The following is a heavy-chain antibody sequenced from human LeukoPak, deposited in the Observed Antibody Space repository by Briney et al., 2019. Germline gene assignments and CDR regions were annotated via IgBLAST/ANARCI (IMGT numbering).Heavy chain of an antibody. D-gene: IGHD5-24*01. CDR1: GVTFSSYA. CDR3: AGDQEGGYNVRAIHY. CDR2: ISYDGGNK. J-gene: IGHJ4*02. Sequence: PGGSLRLSCAASGVTFSSYAMRWVRQAPGKGLEWVGIISYDGGNKYYADSVKGGFTLYRDNSKNTLYLQMTRLRAEDTAVYYCAGDQEGGYNVRAIHYWGQGTLVTVAS. V-gene: IGHV3-30-3*01.